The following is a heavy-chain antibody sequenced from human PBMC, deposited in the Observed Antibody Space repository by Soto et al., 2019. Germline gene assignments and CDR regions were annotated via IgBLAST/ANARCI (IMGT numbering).Heavy chain of an antibody. Sequence: SETLSLTCTVSGGSIRSYYWSWIRQPPGKGLEWIGYIYYSGSTNYNPSLKSRVTISVDTSKNQFSLKLSSVTAADTAVYYCARQGMPRSAFDIWGQGTMVTVSS. CDR2: IYYSGST. CDR1: GGSIRSYY. CDR3: ARQGMPRSAFDI. V-gene: IGHV4-59*01. D-gene: IGHD2-2*01. J-gene: IGHJ3*02.